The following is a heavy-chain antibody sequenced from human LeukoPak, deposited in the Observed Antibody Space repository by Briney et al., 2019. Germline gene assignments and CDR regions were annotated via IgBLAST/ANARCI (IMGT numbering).Heavy chain of an antibody. CDR3: ASSLRLWGTFDY. CDR2: ISGSGGST. CDR1: GFTFSSYA. V-gene: IGHV3-23*01. J-gene: IGHJ4*02. D-gene: IGHD6-25*01. Sequence: GGPLRLSCAASGFTFSSYAMSWVRQAPGKGLEWVSAISGSGGSTYYADSVKGRFTISRDNSKNTLYLQMNSLRAEDTAVYYCASSLRLWGTFDYWGQGTLVTVSS.